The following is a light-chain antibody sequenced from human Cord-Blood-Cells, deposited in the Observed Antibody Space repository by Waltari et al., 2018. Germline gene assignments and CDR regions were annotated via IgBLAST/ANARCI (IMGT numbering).Light chain of an antibody. Sequence: SALTQPRPVSGSPGQSVTISCTGTSSDVGGYNYVSWYQQHPGKAPNLMIYDVSKRPSGVPDRFSGSKSGNTASLTISGLQAEDEADYYCCSYAGSYTWVFGGGTKLTVL. CDR1: SSDVGGYNY. CDR3: CSYAGSYTWV. J-gene: IGLJ3*02. V-gene: IGLV2-11*01. CDR2: DVS.